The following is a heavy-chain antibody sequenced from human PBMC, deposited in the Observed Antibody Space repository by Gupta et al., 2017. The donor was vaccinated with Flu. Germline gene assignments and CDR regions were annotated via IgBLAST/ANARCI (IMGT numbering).Heavy chain of an antibody. CDR3: VKDRCDIFSCPEY. CDR1: GFIFSNSA. J-gene: IGHJ4*02. V-gene: IGHV3-23*01. D-gene: IGHD3-9*01. CDR2: ISDSGGRS. Sequence: EVQLLESGGGLVQPGGSLRLSCVASGFIFSNSAMSWVRQAPGRGLEWVSSISDSGGRSRYADYVKGRFTISRDNSKNTLYLQMNTLRAEDTAIYYCVKDRCDIFSCPEYWGQGTLVTVSS.